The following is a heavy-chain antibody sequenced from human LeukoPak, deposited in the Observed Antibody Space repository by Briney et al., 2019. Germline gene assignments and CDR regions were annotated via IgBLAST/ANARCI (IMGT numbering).Heavy chain of an antibody. CDR1: GYTLTELS. D-gene: IGHD1-1*01. CDR2: FDPEDDET. J-gene: IGHJ4*02. V-gene: IGHV1-24*01. Sequence: ASVKVSCKVSGYTLTELSMHWVRQAPGKGLEWMGGFDPEDDETIYAQKFQGRVTTTEDTSTDTAYMELSSLRSEDTAVYYCATCVQRYNWNDRQLDYWGQGTLVTVSS. CDR3: ATCVQRYNWNDRQLDY.